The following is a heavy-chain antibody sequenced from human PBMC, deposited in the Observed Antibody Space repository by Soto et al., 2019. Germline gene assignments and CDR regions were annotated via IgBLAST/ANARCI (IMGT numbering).Heavy chain of an antibody. CDR2: SNPNSGGT. J-gene: IGHJ5*02. CDR1: GYTFTGYY. CDR3: ARGYCSGGSCPGGWFDP. D-gene: IGHD2-15*01. V-gene: IGHV1-2*02. Sequence: QVQLVQSGAEVKKPGASVKVSCKASGYTFTGYYMHWVRQAPGQGLEWMGWSNPNSGGTNYAQKFQGRVTMTRDTFIRTAYMELSRMKSDDTAVYYCARGYCSGGSCPGGWFDPWGQGTLVTVSS.